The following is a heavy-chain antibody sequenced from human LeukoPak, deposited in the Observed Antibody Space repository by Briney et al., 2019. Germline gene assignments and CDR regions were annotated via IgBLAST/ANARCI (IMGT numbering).Heavy chain of an antibody. CDR2: IYYSGST. CDR3: TRAAGSMDAFDI. J-gene: IGHJ3*02. V-gene: IGHV4-59*08. Sequence: FETLCPSRTVSGGSISSYYWGWIRQPPGKGLEWIGYIYYSGSTNYNPSLKSRVTISVDTSKNQFSLKLSSVTAADTAVYYCTRAAGSMDAFDIWGGGTGHR. CDR1: GGSISSYY. D-gene: IGHD6-13*01.